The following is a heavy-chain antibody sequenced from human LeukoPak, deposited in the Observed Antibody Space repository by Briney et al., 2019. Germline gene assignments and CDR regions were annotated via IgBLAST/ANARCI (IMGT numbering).Heavy chain of an antibody. V-gene: IGHV4-59*08. CDR3: ARNRYYYGSGSYGVPNWFDP. CDR1: GDSIRNHY. J-gene: IGHJ5*02. CDR2: VYYSGST. Sequence: SETLSLTCIVSGDSIRNHYWSWTRQPPGKGLGWIGYVYYSGSTNYNPSLKSRISMSVDASKNQFSLKLSSVTAADTAVYYCARNRYYYGSGSYGVPNWFDPWGQGTLVIVSS. D-gene: IGHD3-10*01.